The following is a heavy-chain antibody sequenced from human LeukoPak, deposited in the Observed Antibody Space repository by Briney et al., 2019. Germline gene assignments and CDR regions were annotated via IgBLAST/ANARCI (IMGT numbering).Heavy chain of an antibody. CDR2: INPNSGGT. J-gene: IGHJ3*02. CDR1: GYTLTAYY. D-gene: IGHD3-22*01. Sequence: ASVKVSCKASGYTLTAYYLHWVRQAPGQGLEWMGRINPNSGGTTYAQKFQGRVTMTRDTSIGTAYMELSSLRSDETAVYYCARPYYESSGLYVDAFDIWGQGTMVTVSS. V-gene: IGHV1-2*06. CDR3: ARPYYESSGLYVDAFDI.